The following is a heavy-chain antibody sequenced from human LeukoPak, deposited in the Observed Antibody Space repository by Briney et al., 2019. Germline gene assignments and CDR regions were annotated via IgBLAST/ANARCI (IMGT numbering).Heavy chain of an antibody. CDR2: ISGSGGST. CDR1: GFTFSNFA. CDR3: AKSFMVRGVINYYYYGMDV. J-gene: IGHJ6*02. V-gene: IGHV3-23*01. D-gene: IGHD3-10*01. Sequence: GGSLRLSCAASGFTFSNFAMTWVRQAPGKGLEWVSAISGSGGSTYYADSVKGRFTISRDNSKNTLYLQMNSLRAEDTAVYYCAKSFMVRGVINYYYYGMDVWGQGTTVTVSS.